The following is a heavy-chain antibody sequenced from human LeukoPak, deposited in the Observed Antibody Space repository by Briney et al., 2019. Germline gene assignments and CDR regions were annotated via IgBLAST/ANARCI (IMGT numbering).Heavy chain of an antibody. Sequence: ASVKVSCKASGYTFTGYYMHWVRQAPGQGLEWMGWINPNSGGTNYAQKFQGRVTMTRDTSISTAYMELSRLRSDDTAVYYCATLWFGELGWFDPWGQGTLVTASS. CDR1: GYTFTGYY. CDR3: ATLWFGELGWFDP. CDR2: INPNSGGT. J-gene: IGHJ5*02. D-gene: IGHD3-10*01. V-gene: IGHV1-2*02.